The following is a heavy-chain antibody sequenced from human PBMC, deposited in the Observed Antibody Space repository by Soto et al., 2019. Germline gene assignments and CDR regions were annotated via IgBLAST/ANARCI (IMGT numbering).Heavy chain of an antibody. CDR2: IYYSAST. Sequence: QVQLQESGPGLVKPSQTLSLTCTVSGGSISSGGYYWSWIRQHPGKGLEWIGYIYYSASTYYNPSLKSRVTISVDTSKTQCSLTLSSVTAADTAVYYCARFYMVRGVMGAFDIWGQGTMVTVSS. CDR1: GGSISSGGYY. J-gene: IGHJ3*02. V-gene: IGHV4-31*03. D-gene: IGHD3-10*01. CDR3: ARFYMVRGVMGAFDI.